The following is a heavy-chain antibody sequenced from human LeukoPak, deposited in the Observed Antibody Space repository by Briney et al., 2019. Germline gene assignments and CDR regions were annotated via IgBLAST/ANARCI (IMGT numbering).Heavy chain of an antibody. CDR3: ARDRRYYDSSAYIRGFDY. CDR1: GGSISSSDW. CDR2: IYHSGST. D-gene: IGHD3-22*01. V-gene: IGHV4-4*02. J-gene: IGHJ4*01. Sequence: SGTLSLTCAVSGGSISSSDWWSWVRQPPGKGLEWIGEIYHSGSTNYNPSLKSRVTISVDKSKNQFSLNLSSVTAADTAVYYCARDRRYYDSSAYIRGFDYWGHGTLVTVSS.